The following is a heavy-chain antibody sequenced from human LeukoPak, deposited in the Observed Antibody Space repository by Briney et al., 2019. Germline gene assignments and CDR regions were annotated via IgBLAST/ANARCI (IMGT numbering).Heavy chain of an antibody. CDR3: TKGFGWDAFFDS. V-gene: IGHV3-23*01. CDR1: GFTFSSYP. CDR2: IAGRGDNT. D-gene: IGHD6-19*01. Sequence: PGGSLRLSCGASGFTFSSYPMSWVRQAPGKGLEWVSAIAGRGDNTYYAASVKGRSTISRDNSKNTVSLQMRSLRAEDTAVYYCTKGFGWDAFFDSWGQGTLVTVSS. J-gene: IGHJ4*02.